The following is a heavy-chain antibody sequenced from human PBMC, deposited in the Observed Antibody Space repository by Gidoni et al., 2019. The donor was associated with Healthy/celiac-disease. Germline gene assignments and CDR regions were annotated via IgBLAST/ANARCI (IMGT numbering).Heavy chain of an antibody. V-gene: IGHV3-33*01. J-gene: IGHJ3*02. Sequence: QVQLVESGGGVVQPGRSLRLSCAASVFTFSSYGMHWVRQAPGQGLEWVAVIWYDGSNKYYADSVKGRFTISRDNSKNTLYLQMNSLRAEDTAVYYCARILEGLVGAFDIWGQGTMVTVSS. D-gene: IGHD3-3*01. CDR3: ARILEGLVGAFDI. CDR1: VFTFSSYG. CDR2: IWYDGSNK.